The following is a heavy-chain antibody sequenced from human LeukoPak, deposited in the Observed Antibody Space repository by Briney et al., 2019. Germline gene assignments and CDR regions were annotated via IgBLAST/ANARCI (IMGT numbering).Heavy chain of an antibody. J-gene: IGHJ6*02. CDR3: ARVVVLGSLYYYYGMDV. Sequence: SETLSLTCTVSGGSISSYYWRWVRQPPGKGLEWIGYIYYSRSTYYNPSLKSRFTISVDTSKNQFSLKPSSVTAADTAVYYCARVVVLGSLYYYYGMDVWGQGTTVTVSS. CDR1: GGSISSYY. D-gene: IGHD3-22*01. V-gene: IGHV4-59*01. CDR2: IYYSRST.